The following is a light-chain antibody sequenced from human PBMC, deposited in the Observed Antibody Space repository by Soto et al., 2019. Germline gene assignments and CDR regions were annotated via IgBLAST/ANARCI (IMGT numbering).Light chain of an antibody. CDR3: HQYNNWPPGT. Sequence: EIVMTQSPATLSVSPGERATLSCRASQSISSNLAWYQQKPGQAPSLLLYGASTRAPGIPARFSGSGSGTDFTLTISSLQSEDLAVYYCHQYNNWPPGTFGQGTKLEIK. CDR2: GAS. J-gene: IGKJ2*02. V-gene: IGKV3-15*01. CDR1: QSISSN.